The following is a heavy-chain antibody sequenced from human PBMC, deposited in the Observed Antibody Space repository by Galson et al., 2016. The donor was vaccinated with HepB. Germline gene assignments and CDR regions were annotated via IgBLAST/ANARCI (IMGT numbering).Heavy chain of an antibody. CDR1: GGTFSSYG. V-gene: IGHV1-69*06. CDR2: INPIFGTA. D-gene: IGHD3-16*02. J-gene: IGHJ3*02. Sequence: SVKVSCKASGGTFSSYGLSWVRQPPGQGLEWMGGINPIFGTANYAEKFQARVTITADKSTTTGYMELSSLTSDDTAVYYCARGVRTFGGIIARRGGAFDIWGQGTMVTVSS. CDR3: ARGVRTFGGIIARRGGAFDI.